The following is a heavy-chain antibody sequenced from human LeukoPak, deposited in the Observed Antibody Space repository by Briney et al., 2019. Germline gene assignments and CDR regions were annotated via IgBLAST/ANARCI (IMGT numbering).Heavy chain of an antibody. V-gene: IGHV4-59*01. Sequence: SSEILSLTCTVSGGSISSYYWSWIRQPPGKGLEWIGYIYDSGSTNYNPSLKSRVTISVDTSKNQFSLKLSSVTAADTAVFYCASLTTADAFDIWGQGTMVTVSS. CDR3: ASLTTADAFDI. D-gene: IGHD3-22*01. CDR1: GGSISSYY. J-gene: IGHJ3*02. CDR2: IYDSGST.